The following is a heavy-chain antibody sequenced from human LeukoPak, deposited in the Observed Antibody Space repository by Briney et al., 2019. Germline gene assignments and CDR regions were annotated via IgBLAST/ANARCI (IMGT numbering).Heavy chain of an antibody. D-gene: IGHD1-26*01. J-gene: IGHJ3*02. V-gene: IGHV3-7*01. CDR1: GFTFSSYW. CDR2: IKQDGSEK. CDR3: ARDTRYSGLLGAFDI. Sequence: GGSLRLSCAASGFTFSSYWMSWVRQAPGKGLEWVANIKQDGSEKYYVDSVKGRFTISRDNAKNSLYLQMNSLRAEDTAVYYCARDTRYSGLLGAFDIWGQGTMVTVSS.